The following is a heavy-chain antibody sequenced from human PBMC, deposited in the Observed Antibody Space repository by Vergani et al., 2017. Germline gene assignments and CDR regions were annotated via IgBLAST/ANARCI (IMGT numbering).Heavy chain of an antibody. CDR2: ISGSGGST. CDR1: GFTFSSYA. Sequence: EVQLLESGGGLVQPGGSLRLSCAASGFTFSSYAMSWVRQAPGKGLEWVSAISGSGGSTYYADSVKGRFTISRDNSKNTVYLQMNSLRVEDTAVYYCAREATPTGTTGLGYWGQGTLVTVSS. D-gene: IGHD1-1*01. J-gene: IGHJ4*02. CDR3: AREATPTGTTGLGY. V-gene: IGHV3-23*01.